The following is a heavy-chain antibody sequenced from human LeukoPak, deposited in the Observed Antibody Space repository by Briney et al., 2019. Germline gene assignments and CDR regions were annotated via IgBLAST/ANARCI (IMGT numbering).Heavy chain of an antibody. CDR1: GGSISSYY. D-gene: IGHD1-26*01. CDR3: ARDLVGSYAPLYMGALDI. CDR2: IYTSGST. Sequence: SETLSLTCTVSGGSISSYYWSWIRQPAGKGLEWIGRIYTSGSTNYNPSLKSRVTMSVDTSKNQFSLKLSSVTAADTAVYYCARDLVGSYAPLYMGALDIWGQGTMVTVSS. V-gene: IGHV4-4*07. J-gene: IGHJ3*02.